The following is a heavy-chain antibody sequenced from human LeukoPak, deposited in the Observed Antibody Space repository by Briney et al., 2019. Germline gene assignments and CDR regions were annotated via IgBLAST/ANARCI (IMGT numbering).Heavy chain of an antibody. J-gene: IGHJ4*02. CDR3: ARGDCSSTSCYSSHFDY. Sequence: SETLSLTCTVSGGYISSGSYYWSWIRQPAGKGVERIGRIYTSGSTNYNPSLKSRVTISVDTSKNQFSLKLSSVTAADTAVYYCARGDCSSTSCYSSHFDYWGQGTLVTVSS. D-gene: IGHD2-2*02. V-gene: IGHV4-61*02. CDR1: GGYISSGSYY. CDR2: IYTSGST.